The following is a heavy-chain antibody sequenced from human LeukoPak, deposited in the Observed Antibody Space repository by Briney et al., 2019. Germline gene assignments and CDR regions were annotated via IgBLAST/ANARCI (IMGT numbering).Heavy chain of an antibody. CDR2: IYNSGST. J-gene: IGHJ4*02. CDR1: GAFIRTYY. Sequence: SETLSLTCTLCGAFIRTYYWSWIRQPPGKGLEWIGYIYNSGSTNYNPSLKSRVTISVDTSRNQFSLKLSSVTAADTAVYYCARDLGSSGWYGDYFDYWGQGTLVTVSS. CDR3: ARDLGSSGWYGDYFDY. V-gene: IGHV4-59*12. D-gene: IGHD6-19*01.